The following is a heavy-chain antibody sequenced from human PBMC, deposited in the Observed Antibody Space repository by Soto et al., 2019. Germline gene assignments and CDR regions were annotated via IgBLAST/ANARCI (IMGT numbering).Heavy chain of an antibody. CDR3: ATEIFGELIAFDI. V-gene: IGHV3-48*02. D-gene: IGHD3-10*01. CDR2: ISSSSSTI. J-gene: IGHJ3*02. Sequence: EVQLVESGGGLVQPGGSLRLSCAASGFTFSSYSMNWVRQAPGKGLEWVSYISSSSSTIYYADSVKGRFTISRDNAKNSLYLQMNSLRDEDTAVYYCATEIFGELIAFDIWGQGTMVTVSS. CDR1: GFTFSSYS.